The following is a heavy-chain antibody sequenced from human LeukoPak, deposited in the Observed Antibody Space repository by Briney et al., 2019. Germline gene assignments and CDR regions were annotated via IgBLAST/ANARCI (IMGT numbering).Heavy chain of an antibody. D-gene: IGHD3-10*01. Sequence: SVKVSCKASGGTFSSYAISWVRQAPGQGLEWMGGIIPIFGTANYAQKFQGRVTITADESTSTAYMELSSLRSEDTAVYYCARSTMVRGSYYYYGMDVWGKGTTVTVSS. J-gene: IGHJ6*04. CDR3: ARSTMVRGSYYYYGMDV. V-gene: IGHV1-69*01. CDR2: IIPIFGTA. CDR1: GGTFSSYA.